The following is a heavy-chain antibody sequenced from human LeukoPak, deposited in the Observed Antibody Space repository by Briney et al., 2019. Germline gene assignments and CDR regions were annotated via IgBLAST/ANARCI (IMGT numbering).Heavy chain of an antibody. CDR3: KQAAPNAPQFDH. Sequence: AGPTLVKPTHPLTLTATFSGVGLSNIRVGGCWIPQPPGKALVWLALIYWDNTNRSSPFLNRRLTITNDTYNTQVLLTITNMAHVTTAKYCCKQAAPNAPQFDHWGQGTLVTVSS. CDR1: GVGLSNIRVG. J-gene: IGHJ5*02. V-gene: IGHV2-5*02. D-gene: IGHD2-15*01. CDR2: IYWDNTN.